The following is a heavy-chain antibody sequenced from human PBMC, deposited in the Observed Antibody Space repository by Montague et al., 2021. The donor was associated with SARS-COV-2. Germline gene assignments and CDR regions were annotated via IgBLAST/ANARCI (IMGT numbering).Heavy chain of an antibody. CDR2: IHSAGRGT. D-gene: IGHD3-9*01. J-gene: IGHJ5*02. V-gene: IGHV3-23*03. Sequence: SRRLSLSASGFTFSNSPMSWVRQAPGKGLDWVSVIHSAGRGTYYADSVQGRFTISRDNLKNTVYLQMNSLRDVDTALYYCAKVGDILTGYSLINLDAWGQGTLVVVSS. CDR3: AKVGDILTGYSLINLDA. CDR1: GFTFSNSP.